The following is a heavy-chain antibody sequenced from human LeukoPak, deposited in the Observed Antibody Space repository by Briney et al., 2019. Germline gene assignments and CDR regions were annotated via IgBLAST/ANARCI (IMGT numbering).Heavy chain of an antibody. J-gene: IGHJ4*02. CDR1: GYTFTSYD. CDR3: ARGRANWNYENFFDY. Sequence: ASVKVSCKASGYTFTSYDINWVRQATGQGLEWMGWMNPNSGNTGYAQKFQGRVTITRNTSISTAYMELSSLRSEDTAVYYCARGRANWNYENFFDYWGQGTLVTVSS. D-gene: IGHD1-7*01. V-gene: IGHV1-8*03. CDR2: MNPNSGNT.